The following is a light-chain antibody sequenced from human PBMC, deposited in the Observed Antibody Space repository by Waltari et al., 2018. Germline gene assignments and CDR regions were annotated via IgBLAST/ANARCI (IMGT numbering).Light chain of an antibody. CDR3: QQYYSYPPT. CDR1: QGISSY. Sequence: AIRITQSPSSLSASTGDRVTITCRASQGISSYLAWYQQKPGKAPKLLIYAASTLQSGVPSRFSDSGSGTDFTLTISCLQSEDFATYYCQQYYSYPPTFGGGTKVEIK. CDR2: AAS. V-gene: IGKV1-8*01. J-gene: IGKJ4*01.